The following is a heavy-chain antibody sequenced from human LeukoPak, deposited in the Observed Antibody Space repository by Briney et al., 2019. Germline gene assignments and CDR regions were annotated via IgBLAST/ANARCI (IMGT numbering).Heavy chain of an antibody. V-gene: IGHV4-59*12. D-gene: IGHD3-9*01. J-gene: IGHJ4*02. Sequence: SETLSLTCTVSGGSISTYYGNWIRQAPGKGLEWIGYIYYSGSTNYNPSLKSRVTMSVDTSKNQFSLKLSSVTAADTAVYYCARSHAYDILTEWGQGTLVTVSS. CDR2: IYYSGST. CDR1: GGSISTYY. CDR3: ARSHAYDILTE.